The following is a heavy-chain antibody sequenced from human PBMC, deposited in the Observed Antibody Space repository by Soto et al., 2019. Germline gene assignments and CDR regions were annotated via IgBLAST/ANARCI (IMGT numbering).Heavy chain of an antibody. D-gene: IGHD2-21*02. Sequence: SETLSLTCAVSGGSISSGSYSWSWIRQPPGQGLEWIGYIYNSGNTYYNPSLMSRVTISVDRSQNRFSLKLTSVTAADTAVYYCARGSDGVWNWFDPWGQGTQVTVSS. V-gene: IGHV4-30-2*01. J-gene: IGHJ5*02. CDR3: ARGSDGVWNWFDP. CDR1: GGSISSGSYS. CDR2: IYNSGNT.